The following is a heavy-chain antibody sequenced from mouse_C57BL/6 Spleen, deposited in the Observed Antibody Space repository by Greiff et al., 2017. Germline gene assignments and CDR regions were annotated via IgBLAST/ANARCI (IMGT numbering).Heavy chain of an antibody. J-gene: IGHJ1*03. Sequence: EVQLVESGGGLVKPGGSLKLSCAASGFTFSSYAMSWVRQTPEKRLEWVATISDGGSYTYYPDNVKGRFTISRDNAKNNLYLQMSHLKSEDTAMYYCARAQLLRLVGYFDGWGTGTTVTVSS. V-gene: IGHV5-4*01. D-gene: IGHD1-2*01. CDR3: ARAQLLRLVGYFDG. CDR2: ISDGGSYT. CDR1: GFTFSSYA.